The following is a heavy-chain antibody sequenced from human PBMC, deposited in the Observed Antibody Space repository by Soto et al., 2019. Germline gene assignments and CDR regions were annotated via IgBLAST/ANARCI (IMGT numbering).Heavy chain of an antibody. CDR1: GGSFSGYY. CDR2: IYYSGST. J-gene: IGHJ4*02. V-gene: IGHV4-34*11. CDR3: ARTYTSSWYPTYFAY. D-gene: IGHD6-13*01. Sequence: SETLSLTCAVYGGSFSGYYWSWIRQPPGKGLEWIGYIYYSGSTNYNPSLKSRVTISVDTSMNQFSLNLSSVTAADTAVYFCARTYTSSWYPTYFAYWGQGTLVTVSS.